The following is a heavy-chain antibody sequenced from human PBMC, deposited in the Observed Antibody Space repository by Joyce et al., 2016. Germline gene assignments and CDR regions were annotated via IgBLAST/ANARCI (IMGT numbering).Heavy chain of an antibody. J-gene: IGHJ4*02. V-gene: IGHV3-23*01. CDR3: AGGGMIRHRYFGY. Sequence: EVQLLESGGGLVQPGGSLRLSCAASGFTFSNYGMSWVRQDPGKGLEGVSTITGSGSGTYYADSVKGRFTISRDNSKNTLYLQMSSLRGEDTAVYYCAGGGMIRHRYFGYWGQGTLVTVSS. CDR1: GFTFSNYG. D-gene: IGHD3-16*01. CDR2: ITGSGSGT.